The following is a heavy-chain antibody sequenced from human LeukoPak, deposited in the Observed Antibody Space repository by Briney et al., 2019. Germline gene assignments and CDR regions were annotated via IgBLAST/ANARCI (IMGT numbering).Heavy chain of an antibody. Sequence: PGRSLRLSCAASGFTFSSYGMHWVRQAPGKGLEWVAVIWYDGSNKYYADSVKGRFTISRDNSKNTLYLQMNSLRAEDTAVYYCAKDHSGSPSAFDIWGQGTMVTVSS. CDR3: AKDHSGSPSAFDI. J-gene: IGHJ3*02. D-gene: IGHD2-15*01. V-gene: IGHV3-33*06. CDR2: IWYDGSNK. CDR1: GFTFSSYG.